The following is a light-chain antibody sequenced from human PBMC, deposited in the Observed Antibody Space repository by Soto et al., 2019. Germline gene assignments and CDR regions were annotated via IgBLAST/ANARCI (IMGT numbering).Light chain of an antibody. CDR2: DVT. J-gene: IGLJ1*01. CDR3: CSYGGFSTFLV. CDR1: SNDVGNYKY. V-gene: IGLV2-11*01. Sequence: QAVLTQNRSVSGSPGDSVTISCTGTSNDVGNYKYVSWYQQYPGKAPKLVIFDVTERPSGVPARFSASKFDNTASLTISGLQAEDEADYFCCSYGGFSTFLVLGTAINVTVL.